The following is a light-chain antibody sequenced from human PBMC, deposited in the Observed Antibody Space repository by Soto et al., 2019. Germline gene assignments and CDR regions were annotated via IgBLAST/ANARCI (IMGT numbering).Light chain of an antibody. CDR1: SSDVGAYNY. CDR3: TSYTSSSTWV. J-gene: IGLJ3*02. V-gene: IGLV2-14*01. CDR2: EVS. Sequence: QSALTQPASVSGSPGQSITISCTGTSSDVGAYNYVSWFQHHPGKAPKLMIYEVSKRPSGVSNRFSGSKSGNTASLTISGLQAEDEADYYCTSYTSSSTWVFGGGTKLTVL.